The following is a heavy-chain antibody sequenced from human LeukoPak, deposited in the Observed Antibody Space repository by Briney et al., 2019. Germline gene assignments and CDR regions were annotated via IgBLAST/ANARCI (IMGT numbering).Heavy chain of an antibody. J-gene: IGHJ4*02. CDR3: ASEATGLTKYSSGWYRFDY. Sequence: GGSLRLSCAASGFTFSSYAMHWVRQAPGKGLEWVAVISYDGSNKYYADSVKGRFTISRDNSKNTLYLQMNSLRADDTAVYYCASEATGLTKYSSGWYRFDYWGQGTLVTVSS. V-gene: IGHV3-30-3*01. CDR1: GFTFSSYA. D-gene: IGHD6-19*01. CDR2: ISYDGSNK.